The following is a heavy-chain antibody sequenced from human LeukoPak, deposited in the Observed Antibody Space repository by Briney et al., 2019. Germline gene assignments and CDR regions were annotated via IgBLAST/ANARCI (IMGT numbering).Heavy chain of an antibody. Sequence: GGSLRLSCAASGFTFSNAWMSWDRQAPGKGLEWVGRIKSKTDGGTTDYAAPVKGRFTISRDDSKNTLYLQMNSLKTEDTAVYYCTTERVIVVVPAASSQLNFDYWGQGTLVTVS. V-gene: IGHV3-15*01. CDR3: TTERVIVVVPAASSQLNFDY. J-gene: IGHJ4*02. D-gene: IGHD2-2*01. CDR1: GFTFSNAW. CDR2: IKSKTDGGTT.